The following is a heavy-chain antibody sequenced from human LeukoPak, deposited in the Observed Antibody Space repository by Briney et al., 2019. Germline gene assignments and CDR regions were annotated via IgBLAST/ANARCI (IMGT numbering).Heavy chain of an antibody. CDR2: MNPNSGGT. V-gene: IGHV1-2*02. CDR1: GYTFTSYD. Sequence: VASVKVSCKASGYTFTSYDINWVRQATGQGLEWMGWMNPNSGGTNYAQKFQGRVTMTRDTSISTAYMELSRLRSDDTAVYYCARDVALGYSSGWDFDYWGQGTLVTVSS. J-gene: IGHJ4*02. D-gene: IGHD6-19*01. CDR3: ARDVALGYSSGWDFDY.